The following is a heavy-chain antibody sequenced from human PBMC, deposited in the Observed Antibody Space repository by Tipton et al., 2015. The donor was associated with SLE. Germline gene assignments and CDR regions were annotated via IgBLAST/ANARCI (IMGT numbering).Heavy chain of an antibody. J-gene: IGHJ4*02. D-gene: IGHD6-13*01. CDR1: GGSISSYY. CDR3: ARRWYSSSWYDY. CDR2: IYYSGST. Sequence: TLSPTCTVSGGSISSYYWSWIRQPPGKGLEWIGYIYYSGSTNYNPSLKSRVTISVDTSKNQFSLKLSSVTAADTAVYYCARRWYSSSWYDYWGQGTLVTVSS. V-gene: IGHV4-59*08.